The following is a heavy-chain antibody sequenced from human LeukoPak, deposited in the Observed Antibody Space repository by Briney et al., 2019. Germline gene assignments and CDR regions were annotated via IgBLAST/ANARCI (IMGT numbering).Heavy chain of an antibody. Sequence: ASVKVSCKASGYTFTSYGISWVRQAPGQGREWMGWISAYNGNTNYAQKLQGRVTMTTDTSTSTAYMELRSLRSDDTAVYYCASLGSSWYNFDYWGQGTLVTVSS. CDR1: GYTFTSYG. CDR3: ASLGSSWYNFDY. CDR2: ISAYNGNT. J-gene: IGHJ4*02. V-gene: IGHV1-18*01. D-gene: IGHD6-13*01.